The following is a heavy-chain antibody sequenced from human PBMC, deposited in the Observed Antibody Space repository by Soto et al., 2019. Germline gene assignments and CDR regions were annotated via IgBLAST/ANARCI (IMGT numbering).Heavy chain of an antibody. CDR1: GYIFTGYY. CDR2: INPNSDDT. J-gene: IGHJ4*02. V-gene: IGHV1-2*04. D-gene: IGHD6-19*01. CDR3: ATSRISIAVAGETEYYFDY. Sequence: ASVKVSCKASGYIFTGYYMHWVRQAPGQGLEWMGWINPNSDDTNYTQKFQGWVTMTRDTSISTAYMELSRLRSDDTAVYYCATSRISIAVAGETEYYFDYWGQGTLVTVSS.